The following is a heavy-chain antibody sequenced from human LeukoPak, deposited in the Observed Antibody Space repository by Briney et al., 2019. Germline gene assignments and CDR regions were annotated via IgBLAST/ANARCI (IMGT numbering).Heavy chain of an antibody. D-gene: IGHD3-10*01. J-gene: IGHJ4*02. V-gene: IGHV4-59*08. Sequence: SEALSLTCTVSGGSISSYYWSWIRQPPGKGLEWIGYIYYSGSTYYNPSLRSRVTISVDTSKNQFSLRLSSVTAADTAVYYCARTRYYYNSRSYGAPYYFDYWGQGTLVTVSS. CDR2: IYYSGST. CDR3: ARTRYYYNSRSYGAPYYFDY. CDR1: GGSISSYY.